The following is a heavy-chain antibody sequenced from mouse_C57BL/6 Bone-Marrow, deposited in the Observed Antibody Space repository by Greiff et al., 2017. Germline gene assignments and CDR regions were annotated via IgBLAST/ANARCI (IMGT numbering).Heavy chain of an antibody. J-gene: IGHJ1*03. V-gene: IGHV1-56*01. D-gene: IGHD2-4*01. CDR3: ARGLYYDYDGWYFDV. CDR2: IFPGSGST. Sequence: VQRVESGPELVRPGASVKISCKAPGYTFTGHWMQWVRQRPGQGLEWIGEIFPGSGSTYYNEKFKGKATLTVDTSSSTAYMQLSSLTSEDSAVYFCARGLYYDYDGWYFDVWGTGTTVTVSS. CDR1: GYTFTGHW.